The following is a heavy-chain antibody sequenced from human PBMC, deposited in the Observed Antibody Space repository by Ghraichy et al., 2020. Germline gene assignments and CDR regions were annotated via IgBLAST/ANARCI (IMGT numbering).Heavy chain of an antibody. CDR1: GYTFTSYG. D-gene: IGHD2-21*02. CDR2: ISAYNGNT. J-gene: IGHJ3*02. V-gene: IGHV1-18*01. CDR3: ARAYCGGDCYRLDVFDI. Sequence: ASVKVSCKASGYTFTSYGISWVRQAPGQGLEWMGWISAYNGNTNYAQKLQGRVTMTTDTSTSTAYMELRSLRSDDTAVYYCARAYCGGDCYRLDVFDIWGQGTMVTVSS.